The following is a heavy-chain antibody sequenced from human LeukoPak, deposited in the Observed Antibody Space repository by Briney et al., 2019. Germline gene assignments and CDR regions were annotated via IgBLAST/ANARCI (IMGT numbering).Heavy chain of an antibody. CDR1: GYTFTSYW. J-gene: IGHJ6*03. D-gene: IGHD1-1*01. CDR2: IYPGDSDT. V-gene: IGHV5-51*01. CDR3: ARLQAGIRSYMDV. Sequence: GESLKISCQGSGYTFTSYWIAWVRQMPGKGLEWMGIIYPGDSDTRYSPSFQGQVTISADKSISTAYLQWSSLKASDTAMYYCARLQAGIRSYMDVWGKGTTVTVSS.